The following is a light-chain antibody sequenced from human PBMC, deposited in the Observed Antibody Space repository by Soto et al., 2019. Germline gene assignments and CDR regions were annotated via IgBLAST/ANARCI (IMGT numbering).Light chain of an antibody. Sequence: QSALTQPASVSGSPRQSITISCTGTNSDVGSYNLVSWFQQHPGKAPKLVIYEVTKRPSGVSDRFSGSKSGNTASLTISGLQAEDEADYYCFSYAGGSVYVFGTGTKVTVL. CDR3: FSYAGGSVYV. J-gene: IGLJ1*01. V-gene: IGLV2-23*02. CDR2: EVT. CDR1: NSDVGSYNL.